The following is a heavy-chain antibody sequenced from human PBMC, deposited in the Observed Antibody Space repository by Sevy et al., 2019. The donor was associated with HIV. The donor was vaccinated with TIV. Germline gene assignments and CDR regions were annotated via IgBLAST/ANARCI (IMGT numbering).Heavy chain of an antibody. D-gene: IGHD6-19*01. V-gene: IGHV3-64D*08. CDR1: GFPFSSFA. Sequence: GGSLRLSCSASGFPFSSFAMHWVRQAPDKGLEYVSAISVNGVTTSYADSVKGRFTISRDNSKNTLYLQMSSLRAEDKAVYYCVKDLAVACTLGFGSWGPGTPVTVSS. CDR2: ISVNGVTT. J-gene: IGHJ4*02. CDR3: VKDLAVACTLGFGS.